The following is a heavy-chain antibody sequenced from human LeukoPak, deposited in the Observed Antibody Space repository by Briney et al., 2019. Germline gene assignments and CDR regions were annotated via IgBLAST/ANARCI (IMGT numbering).Heavy chain of an antibody. CDR2: ISYSGST. CDR3: ARHHCGRGDCYPTFYFDG. D-gene: IGHD2-21*02. Sequence: SETLSLTCTVSGDFISSRDYCWGWIRQPPGKGLGWIGTISYSGSTYYNPSLQSRVTISVDTSKNPFSLELSSMSAADTAAYYCARHHCGRGDCYPTFYFDGWGQGTLVTVAT. J-gene: IGHJ4*02. V-gene: IGHV4-39*01. CDR1: GDFISSRDYC.